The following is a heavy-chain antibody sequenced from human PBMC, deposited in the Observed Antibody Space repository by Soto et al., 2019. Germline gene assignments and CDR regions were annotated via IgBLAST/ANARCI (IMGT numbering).Heavy chain of an antibody. V-gene: IGHV4-4*07. CDR1: GDSISRSY. CDR2: IYNSGIR. D-gene: IGHD2-21*01. CDR3: ARGPYCGDECYFAY. J-gene: IGHJ4*02. Sequence: SETLSLTCSVFGDSISRSYWSWIRQPAGKGLEWIGRIYNSGIRSYNPSLESRVTMSVDPSKNQISLNLSSATAADTAIYYCARGPYCGDECYFAYWGQGALVTVSS.